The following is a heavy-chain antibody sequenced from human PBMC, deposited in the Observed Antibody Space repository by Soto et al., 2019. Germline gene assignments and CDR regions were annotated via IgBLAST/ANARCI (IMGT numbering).Heavy chain of an antibody. D-gene: IGHD6-13*01. CDR2: MKPSTGDS. J-gene: IGHJ5*02. CDR3: ARGGPAAGFDL. V-gene: IGHV1-8*01. Sequence: QVKLVQSGAEGKKPGASVKVSCKASGTTFITNEINWGRQASGQGLEWRGWMKPSTGDSGSDPDFQGRITMTRDTATSTAYMELSSLKFEDTAVYYCARGGPAAGFDLWGQGSLVTVSS. CDR1: GTTFITNE.